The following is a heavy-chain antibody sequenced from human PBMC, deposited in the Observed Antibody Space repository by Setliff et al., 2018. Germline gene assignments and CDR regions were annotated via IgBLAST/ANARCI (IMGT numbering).Heavy chain of an antibody. D-gene: IGHD3-22*01. CDR3: ARQDRFYDRSVFVEYFQH. J-gene: IGHJ1*01. CDR1: GGSISPYY. CDR2: IFYSGSA. Sequence: PSETLSLTCSVSGGSISPYYWIWIRQSPGKGLEWIGYIFYSGSARYNPSLESRVTMSVDTSKNQISLKLTSVTAADTAVYYCARQDRFYDRSVFVEYFQHWGQGALFTVSS. V-gene: IGHV4-59*08.